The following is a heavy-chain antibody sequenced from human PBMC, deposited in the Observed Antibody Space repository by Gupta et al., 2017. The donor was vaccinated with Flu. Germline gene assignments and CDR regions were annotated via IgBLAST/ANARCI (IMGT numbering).Heavy chain of an antibody. Sequence: YAMSWVGLAAAKGGKGVSSLIAGGSAVYYAASVRGRCTIYRDDSKNTLYLQVNSLREDDTAVYVCGRVLPGLDRTGSFDLWGQGTMVTVSS. J-gene: IGHJ3*01. CDR3: GRVLPGLDRTGSFDL. D-gene: IGHD2-15*01. V-gene: IGHV3-23*01. CDR1: YA. CDR2: LIAGGSAV.